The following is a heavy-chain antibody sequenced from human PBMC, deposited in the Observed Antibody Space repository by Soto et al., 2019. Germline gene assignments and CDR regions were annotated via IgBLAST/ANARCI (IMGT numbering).Heavy chain of an antibody. Sequence: GSLRLPCAASGCTFSSYAMHGVRQAPGKGLEWVAVISYDGSNKYYADSVKGRFTISRDNSKNTLYLQMNSLRAEDTAVYYCAREIRSTADRAELGYWGQGTRVTV. V-gene: IGHV3-30-3*01. D-gene: IGHD6-6*01. CDR3: AREIRSTADRAELGY. J-gene: IGHJ4*02. CDR1: GCTFSSYA. CDR2: ISYDGSNK.